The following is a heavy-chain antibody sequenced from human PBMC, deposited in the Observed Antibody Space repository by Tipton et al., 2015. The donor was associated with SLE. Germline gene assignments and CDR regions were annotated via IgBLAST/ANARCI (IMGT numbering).Heavy chain of an antibody. V-gene: IGHV4-61*09. CDR1: GDSISSGNYY. J-gene: IGHJ4*02. CDR2: IYTSGST. CDR3: ARGPEQWLVNPHYFDY. D-gene: IGHD6-19*01. Sequence: LRLSCTVSGDSISSGNYYWSWIRQPAGKGLEWIGYIYTSGSTNYNPSLKSRVTISVDTSKNQFSLKLSSVTAADTAVYYCARGPEQWLVNPHYFDYWGQGTLVTVSS.